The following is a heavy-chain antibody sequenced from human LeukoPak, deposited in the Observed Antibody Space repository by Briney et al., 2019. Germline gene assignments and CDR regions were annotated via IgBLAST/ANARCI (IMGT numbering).Heavy chain of an antibody. Sequence: PGGSLRLSCAASGFTFSSYSMNWVRQAPGKGLEWVSSISSSSSYIYYADSVKGRFTISRDNAKNSRYLQMNSLRAEDTAVYYCARDHSSVATTFDYWGQGTLVTVSS. V-gene: IGHV3-21*01. CDR3: ARDHSSVATTFDY. D-gene: IGHD5-12*01. J-gene: IGHJ4*02. CDR1: GFTFSSYS. CDR2: ISSSSSYI.